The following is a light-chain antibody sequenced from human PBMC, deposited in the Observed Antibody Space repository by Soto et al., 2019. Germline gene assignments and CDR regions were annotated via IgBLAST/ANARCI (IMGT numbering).Light chain of an antibody. Sequence: EIVMTQSPATLSASPGERATLSCRASQSVYTNLAWYQQKPGQAPRLLISGASTRATVIPARFSGSGSGTEFTLTISSLQSEDFAVYYCQQYNNWPPWTFGQGTKVEIK. J-gene: IGKJ1*01. CDR1: QSVYTN. CDR2: GAS. V-gene: IGKV3-15*01. CDR3: QQYNNWPPWT.